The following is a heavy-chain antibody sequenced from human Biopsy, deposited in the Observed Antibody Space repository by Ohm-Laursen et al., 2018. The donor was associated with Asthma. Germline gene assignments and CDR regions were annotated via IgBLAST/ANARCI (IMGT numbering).Heavy chain of an antibody. CDR2: IGLDSGTT. V-gene: IGHV3-9*01. Sequence: SLRLSCAASGFRFESFAMHWVRQAPGKGLEWVAGIGLDSGTTVYAGSVRGRFTISRDNAKKSVFLQLKSLRAEDSAFYYCGKGAAAAIAYPDSWGQGTLVTVSS. D-gene: IGHD2-2*01. CDR3: GKGAAAAIAYPDS. CDR1: GFRFESFA. J-gene: IGHJ4*02.